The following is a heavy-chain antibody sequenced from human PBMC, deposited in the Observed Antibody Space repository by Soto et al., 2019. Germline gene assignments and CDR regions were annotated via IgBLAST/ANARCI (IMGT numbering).Heavy chain of an antibody. CDR3: AGSSSWYLAN. Sequence: GGSLRLSCAASGFTFSSYWMQWVRQAPGKGLVWVSRISTDGSSTTYADSVKGRFTISRDNAKDTLYLQMNSLRAVDTAVYYCAGSSSWYLANWGQGTLVTVSS. D-gene: IGHD6-13*01. V-gene: IGHV3-74*01. CDR2: ISTDGSST. J-gene: IGHJ4*02. CDR1: GFTFSSYW.